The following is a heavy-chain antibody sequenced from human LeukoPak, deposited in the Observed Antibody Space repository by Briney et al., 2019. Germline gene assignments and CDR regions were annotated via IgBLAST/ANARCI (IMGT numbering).Heavy chain of an antibody. V-gene: IGHV1-69*13. Sequence: SVKVSCKASGGTFSNYAINWVRQAPGPGLEWMGGIIPIFGTANYAQKFQGRVTITADESTSTVYMELNSLKSEDTAVYYCARGWDYDSGGRPTAYVYWGQGTLVTVSS. J-gene: IGHJ4*02. D-gene: IGHD3-22*01. CDR3: ARGWDYDSGGRPTAYVY. CDR1: GGTFSNYA. CDR2: IIPIFGTA.